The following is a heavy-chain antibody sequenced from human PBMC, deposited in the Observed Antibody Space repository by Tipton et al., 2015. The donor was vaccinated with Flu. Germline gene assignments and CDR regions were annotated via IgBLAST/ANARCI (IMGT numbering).Heavy chain of an antibody. Sequence: VQLVQSGGGLIQAGGSLRLSCAASGFVVDASYMSWVRQAPGKGLEWVSVIYTGGTTYYSGSVEGRFTMSKDPSRNTVYLQMNSLRVEDTAIYYCARASAPVRGSYQGGGFDVWGQGTVVTVSS. CDR3: ARASAPVRGSYQGGGFDV. CDR1: GFVVDASY. D-gene: IGHD1-26*01. V-gene: IGHV3-53*01. J-gene: IGHJ3*01. CDR2: IYTGGTT.